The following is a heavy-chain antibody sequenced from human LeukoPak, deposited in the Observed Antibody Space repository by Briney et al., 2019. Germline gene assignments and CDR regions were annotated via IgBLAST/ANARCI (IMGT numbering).Heavy chain of an antibody. V-gene: IGHV1-69*05. CDR3: GVAAAGPLYYYFMDV. CDR2: IIPIFGTA. Sequence: SVKVPCKASGGTFSSYAVSWVRQAPGQGREWMGWIIPIFGTANYAQKFQGRVTITTDESTRTAYMEMSSLSSEDTAVYSCGVAAAGPLYYYFMDVWGKGTTVTVS. CDR1: GGTFSSYA. D-gene: IGHD6-13*01. J-gene: IGHJ6*03.